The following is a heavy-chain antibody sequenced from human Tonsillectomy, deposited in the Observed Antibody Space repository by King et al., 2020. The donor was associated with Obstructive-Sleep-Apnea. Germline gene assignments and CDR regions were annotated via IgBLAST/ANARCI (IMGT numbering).Heavy chain of an antibody. CDR3: ARAKGYCSSTSCYPREFDP. CDR2: INHSGST. CDR1: GGSFSGYY. Sequence: LQQWGAGLLKPSETLSLTCAVSGGSFSGYYWSWIRQPPGKGLEWIGEINHSGSTNYNPSLKSRVTISVDTSKNQFSLKLSSVTAADTAVYYCARAKGYCSSTSCYPREFDPWGQGTLVTVSS. J-gene: IGHJ5*02. V-gene: IGHV4-34*01. D-gene: IGHD2-2*01.